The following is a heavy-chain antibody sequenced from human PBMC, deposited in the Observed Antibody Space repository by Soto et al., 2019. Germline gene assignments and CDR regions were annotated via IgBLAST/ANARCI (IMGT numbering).Heavy chain of an antibody. CDR1: GFTFSTYA. Sequence: GGSLRLSCSASGFTFSTYAMHWVRQAPGKGLEYFSAIRSNGGTTYYADSVKGRFTISRDNSKNTVYLQMGSLRAEDTAVYYCVKGQRYYYGSGSYYNDLALFDSWGPGARVTVSS. D-gene: IGHD3-10*01. CDR3: VKGQRYYYGSGSYYNDLALFDS. J-gene: IGHJ4*02. V-gene: IGHV3-64D*06. CDR2: IRSNGGTT.